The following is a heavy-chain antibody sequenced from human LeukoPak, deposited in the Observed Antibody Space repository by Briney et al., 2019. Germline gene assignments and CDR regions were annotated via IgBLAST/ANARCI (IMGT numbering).Heavy chain of an antibody. Sequence: ASVKVSCKASGYTFTSYYMHWVRQAPGQGLEWMGTINPSGGSRSYAQKFQGRVTITRDTSTSTVYMELSSLRSEDTAVYFCARDACSSTICQAGGNWFDPWGQGTLVIVS. CDR2: INPSGGSR. CDR3: ARDACSSTICQAGGNWFDP. CDR1: GYTFTSYY. V-gene: IGHV1-46*01. J-gene: IGHJ5*02. D-gene: IGHD2-2*01.